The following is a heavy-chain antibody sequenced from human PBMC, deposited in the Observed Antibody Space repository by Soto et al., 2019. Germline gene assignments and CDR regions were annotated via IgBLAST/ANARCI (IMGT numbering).Heavy chain of an antibody. CDR1: GYTLTSYD. J-gene: IGHJ6*03. CDR3: ARGGYCTNGVCSPVYYYYYMDV. Sequence: ASVKVSCKASGYTLTSYDINWVRQATGQGLEWMGWMNPNSGNTGYAQKFQGRVTMTRNTSISTAYMELSSLRSEDTAVYYCARGGYCTNGVCSPVYYYYYMDVWGKGTTVTVSS. V-gene: IGHV1-8*01. CDR2: MNPNSGNT. D-gene: IGHD2-8*01.